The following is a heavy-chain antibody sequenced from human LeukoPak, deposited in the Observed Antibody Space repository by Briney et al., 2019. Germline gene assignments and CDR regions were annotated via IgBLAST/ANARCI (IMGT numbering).Heavy chain of an antibody. Sequence: GGSLRLSCAASGFTFSTYNMNWVRQAPGKGLEWVSSISSSSSHTYYVDSVKGRFTISRDNTMNSLYLQMNSLRAEDTAVYYCTREVPHGYSGYDSRDYWGQGTLVTVSS. V-gene: IGHV3-21*01. CDR2: ISSSSSHT. D-gene: IGHD5-12*01. CDR3: TREVPHGYSGYDSRDY. J-gene: IGHJ4*02. CDR1: GFTFSTYN.